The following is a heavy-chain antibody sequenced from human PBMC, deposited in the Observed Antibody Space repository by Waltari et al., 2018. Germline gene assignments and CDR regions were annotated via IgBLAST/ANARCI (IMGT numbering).Heavy chain of an antibody. CDR1: GFSFDDYT. CDR3: AKEGRTSSHFDY. V-gene: IGHV3-43*01. CDR2: ITGYGGSI. Sequence: EVQLVESGGVVVQPGRSLRLSCAASGFSFDDYTMHWVRHAPGKSLEWVSLITGYGGSIFYADSVKGRFSISRDNSKDSLYLQMNSLRNEDTALYYCAKEGRTSSHFDYWGQGTLVTVSS. J-gene: IGHJ4*02.